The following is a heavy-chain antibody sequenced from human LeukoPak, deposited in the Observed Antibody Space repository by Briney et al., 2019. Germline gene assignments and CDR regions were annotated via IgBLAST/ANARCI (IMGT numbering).Heavy chain of an antibody. J-gene: IGHJ6*03. CDR1: GFTFSSYS. V-gene: IGHV3-21*04. D-gene: IGHD2-21*02. Sequence: PGGSLRLSCAASGFTFSSYSMNWVRQAPGKGLEWVSSISSSSSYIYYADSVKGRFTISRDNSKNTLYLQMNSLRAEDTAVYYCAKEAVTAFYYYYYMDVWGKGTTVTISS. CDR2: ISSSSSYI. CDR3: AKEAVTAFYYYYYMDV.